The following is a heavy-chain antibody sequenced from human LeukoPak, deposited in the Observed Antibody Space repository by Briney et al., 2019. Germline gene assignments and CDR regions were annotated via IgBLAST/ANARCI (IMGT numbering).Heavy chain of an antibody. CDR3: ARDQNEWDSSWYVPMGRQSMGY. V-gene: IGHV3-48*04. J-gene: IGHJ4*02. D-gene: IGHD6-13*01. Sequence: PGGSLRLSCVASGITFSSYSMNWVRQAPGKGLEWVSYISSFSGTINYADSVKGRFTISRDNAKNSLYLQMNSLRAEDTAVYYCARDQNEWDSSWYVPMGRQSMGYWGQGTLVTVSS. CDR1: GITFSSYS. CDR2: ISSFSGTI.